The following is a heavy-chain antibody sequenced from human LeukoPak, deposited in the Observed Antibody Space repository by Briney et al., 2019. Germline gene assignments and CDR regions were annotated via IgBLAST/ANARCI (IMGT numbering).Heavy chain of an antibody. D-gene: IGHD2/OR15-2a*01. J-gene: IGHJ5*02. CDR1: RDTLSSYS. CDR3: AKGGAFQYNWFDP. CDR2: ISYVSGAR. Sequence: GGSLRLSCAASRDTLSSYSMNWVRQAPGKGLEWLSYISYVSGARYYAESVKGRFTISRDNSKNTLYLQMNSLRAEDTAVYYCAKGGAFQYNWFDPWGQGTLVTVSS. V-gene: IGHV3-48*01.